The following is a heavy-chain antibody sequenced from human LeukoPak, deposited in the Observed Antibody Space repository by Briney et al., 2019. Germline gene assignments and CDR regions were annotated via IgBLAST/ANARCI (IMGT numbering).Heavy chain of an antibody. CDR2: IIPIFGIA. Sequence: ASVKVSSKASGGTFISYAISWVRQAPGQGLEWMGRIIPIFGIANYAQKFQGRVTITAVKSTSTAYMELSSLRSEDTAVYYCARDSGSYSTYYFDYWGQGTLVTVSS. CDR3: ARDSGSYSTYYFDY. J-gene: IGHJ4*02. D-gene: IGHD1-26*01. CDR1: GGTFISYA. V-gene: IGHV1-69*04.